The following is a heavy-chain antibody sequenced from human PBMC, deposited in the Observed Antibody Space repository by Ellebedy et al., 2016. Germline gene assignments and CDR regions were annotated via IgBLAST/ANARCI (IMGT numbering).Heavy chain of an antibody. J-gene: IGHJ4*02. CDR3: ARETRGYAGIFDY. CDR1: GFSFRSYG. Sequence: GESLKISXAASGFSFRSYGMHWVRQAPGKGLEWVAVISYDGSNKYYADSVKGRFTISRDNSKNTLDLQMNSLRAEDTALYYCARETRGYAGIFDYWGQGTLVTASS. V-gene: IGHV3-30*03. D-gene: IGHD2-15*01. CDR2: ISYDGSNK.